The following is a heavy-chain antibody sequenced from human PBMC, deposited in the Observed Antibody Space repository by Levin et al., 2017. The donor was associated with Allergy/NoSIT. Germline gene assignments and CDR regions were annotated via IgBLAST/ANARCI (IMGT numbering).Heavy chain of an antibody. V-gene: IGHV1-18*01. CDR3: ASPRGSYLGVAFDV. CDR1: GYSFSMFSSYG. J-gene: IGHJ3*01. CDR2: ISAYNGDT. Sequence: PGESLKISCKASGYSFSMFSSYGFSWVRRAPGQGLEWMGWISAYNGDTDYAQKFQGRVTLTTDTSTNTAYMELRSLRSDDTAVYYCASPRGSYLGVAFDVWGQGTMITVSS. D-gene: IGHD1-26*01.